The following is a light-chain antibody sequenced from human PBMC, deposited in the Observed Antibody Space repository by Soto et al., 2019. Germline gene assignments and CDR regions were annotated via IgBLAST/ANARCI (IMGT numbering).Light chain of an antibody. V-gene: IGLV1-40*01. CDR1: SSNIGAGSN. CDR2: ANA. CDR3: QSYDSTLSGWV. Sequence: QSVLTQPPSVSGAPGQRVAISCTGSSSNIGAGSNVHWYQQLPGTAPKLLIYANALRPSGVPDRFSGSKSGTSASLAITGLQAEDEADYFCQSYDSTLSGWVFGGGTQLTV. J-gene: IGLJ3*02.